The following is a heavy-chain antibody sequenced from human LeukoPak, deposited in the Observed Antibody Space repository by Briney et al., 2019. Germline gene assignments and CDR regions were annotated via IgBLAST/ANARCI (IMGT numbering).Heavy chain of an antibody. J-gene: IGHJ4*02. Sequence: GGALRLSCVASRFTFSRYWMHGVGPAPGKGGVGVSWINSDGSSTSYADSVRGRFSISRDNAKNTLYLQMNSLRAEDTAVYYCARGLSGYASSLGYWGQGTLVTVSA. D-gene: IGHD6-6*01. CDR3: ARGLSGYASSLGY. V-gene: IGHV3-74*01. CDR1: RFTFSRYW. CDR2: INSDGSST.